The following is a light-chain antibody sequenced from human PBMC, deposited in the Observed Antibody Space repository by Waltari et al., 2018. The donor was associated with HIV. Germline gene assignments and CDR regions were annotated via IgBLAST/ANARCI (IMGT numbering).Light chain of an antibody. V-gene: IGLV2-11*01. CDR1: SSDVGGYNY. J-gene: IGLJ1*01. Sequence: QSALTQPRSVSGSPGQSVTISCTGTSSDVGGYNYVSWYQHHPGKAPKLMIYDVIKRSSGVPDRFSGSKSGNTASLTISVLQAEDEADYYCCSYAGSYTYVFGTGTKVTVL. CDR2: DVI. CDR3: CSYAGSYTYV.